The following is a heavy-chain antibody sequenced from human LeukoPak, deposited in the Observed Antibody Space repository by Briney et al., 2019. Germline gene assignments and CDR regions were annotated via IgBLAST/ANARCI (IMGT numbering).Heavy chain of an antibody. CDR2: ISYDGSNK. V-gene: IGHV3-30*03. CDR1: GFTFSSYG. CDR3: ARGLLWFGELGIKVSGAFDI. D-gene: IGHD3-10*01. Sequence: GGSLRLSCAASGFTFSSYGMHWVRQAPGKGLEWVAVISYDGSNKYYADSVKGRFTISRDNSKNTLYLQMNSLRAEDTAVYYCARGLLWFGELGIKVSGAFDIWGQGTMVTVSS. J-gene: IGHJ3*02.